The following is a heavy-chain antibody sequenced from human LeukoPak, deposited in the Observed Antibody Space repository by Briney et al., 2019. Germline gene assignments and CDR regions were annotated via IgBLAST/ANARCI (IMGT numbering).Heavy chain of an antibody. D-gene: IGHD2-15*01. CDR1: GGPISSYY. CDR2: IYTSGST. J-gene: IGHJ5*02. V-gene: IGHV4-4*07. CDR3: ARDGVGYCSGGSCYNWFDP. Sequence: SETLSLTCSVPGGPISSYYWSWIRQPAAKGLERIERIYTSGSTNYNPSLKSRVTMSVDTSKNQFSLKLSSVTAADTAVYYCARDGVGYCSGGSCYNWFDPWGQGTLVTVSP.